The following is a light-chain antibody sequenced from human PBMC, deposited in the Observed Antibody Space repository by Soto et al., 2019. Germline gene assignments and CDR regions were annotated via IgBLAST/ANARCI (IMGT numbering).Light chain of an antibody. CDR1: QSVRSSY. CDR2: GAS. V-gene: IGKV3-20*01. Sequence: EIVLTQSPGTLSLSPGERATLSCRASQSVRSSYLAWYQQKPGQAPRLLIDGASSRATGIPDRFSGSGSGTDFTLTISRLEPEDFEVYYCQQYGSSPWTLGHGTKVE. J-gene: IGKJ1*01. CDR3: QQYGSSPWT.